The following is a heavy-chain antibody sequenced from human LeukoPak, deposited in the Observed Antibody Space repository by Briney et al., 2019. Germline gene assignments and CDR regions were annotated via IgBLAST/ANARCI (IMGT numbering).Heavy chain of an antibody. CDR3: AREGSVETAELNAFDI. CDR1: GFTFSEYY. CDR2: ISSSSSYT. V-gene: IGHV3-11*05. J-gene: IGHJ3*02. Sequence: PGGSLRLSCAPSGFTFSEYYMSWIPQAPGKGLEWVSYISSSSSYTIYADSVKGRFTTSRDNAKNSLYLQMNSLRAEDTAVYYCAREGSVETAELNAFDIWGQGTMVTVSS. D-gene: IGHD1-14*01.